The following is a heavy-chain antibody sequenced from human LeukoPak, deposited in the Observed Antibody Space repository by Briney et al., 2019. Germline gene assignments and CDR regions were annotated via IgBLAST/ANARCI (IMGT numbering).Heavy chain of an antibody. Sequence: SETLSLTCTVSGGSISSYYWSWIRQPPGKGLEWIGYIYYSGSTNYNPSLKSRVTISVDTSKNQFSLKLSSVTAADTAVYYCARRSGGHSGSFDSWGQGTLVTVSS. CDR1: GGSISSYY. CDR2: IYYSGST. CDR3: ARRSGGHSGSFDS. J-gene: IGHJ4*02. D-gene: IGHD6-13*01. V-gene: IGHV4-59*08.